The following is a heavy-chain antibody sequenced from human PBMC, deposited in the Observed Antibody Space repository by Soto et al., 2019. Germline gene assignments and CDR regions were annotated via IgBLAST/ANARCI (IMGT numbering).Heavy chain of an antibody. D-gene: IGHD2-2*01. CDR3: ARVTYRLGLYYCYYGMDV. Sequence: QVQLVQSGAEVKKPGSSVKVSCKASGGTFSSYAISWVRQAPGQGLEWMGGIIPIFGTANYAQKFQGRVTITADEATSTAYMELSSLRSEDTAVYYCARVTYRLGLYYCYYGMDVWGQGTTVTVSS. J-gene: IGHJ6*02. CDR2: IIPIFGTA. V-gene: IGHV1-69*01. CDR1: GGTFSSYA.